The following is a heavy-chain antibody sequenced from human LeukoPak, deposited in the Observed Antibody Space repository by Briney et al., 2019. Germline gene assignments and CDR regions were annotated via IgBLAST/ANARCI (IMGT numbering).Heavy chain of an antibody. Sequence: SETLSLTCTVSGGSVSSGSYYWSWIRQPPGKGLEWIGYIYYSGSTNYNPSLKSRVTISVDTSKNQFSLKLSSVTAADTAVYYCARAPSAYYFDYWGQGTLSPSPQ. V-gene: IGHV4-61*01. CDR3: ARAPSAYYFDY. CDR2: IYYSGST. CDR1: GGSVSSGSYY. J-gene: IGHJ4*02.